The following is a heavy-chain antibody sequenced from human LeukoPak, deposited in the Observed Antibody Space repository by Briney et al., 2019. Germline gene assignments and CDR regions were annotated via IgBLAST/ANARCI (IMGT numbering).Heavy chain of an antibody. CDR2: ISGSGGST. Sequence: GGSLRLSCAASGSTFSSYAMHWVRQAPGKGLEWVSAISGSGGSTYYADSVKGRFTISRDNSKNTLYLQMNSLRAEDTAVYYCAKDAGYSGSYRFDYWGQGTLVTVSS. CDR1: GSTFSSYA. CDR3: AKDAGYSGSYRFDY. D-gene: IGHD1-26*01. V-gene: IGHV3-23*01. J-gene: IGHJ4*02.